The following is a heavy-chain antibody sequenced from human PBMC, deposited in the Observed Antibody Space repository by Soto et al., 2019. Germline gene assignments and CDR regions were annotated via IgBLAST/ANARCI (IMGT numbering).Heavy chain of an antibody. J-gene: IGHJ4*02. CDR2: IYYSGST. D-gene: IGHD3-16*01. Sequence: SETLSLTCTVSGGSISSSSYYWGWIRQPPGKGLEWIGSIYYSGSTYYNPSLKSRVTISVDTSKNQFSLKLSSVTAADTAVYYCARSMITFGGVPGVDYWGQGTLVTVSS. V-gene: IGHV4-39*01. CDR1: GGSISSSSYY. CDR3: ARSMITFGGVPGVDY.